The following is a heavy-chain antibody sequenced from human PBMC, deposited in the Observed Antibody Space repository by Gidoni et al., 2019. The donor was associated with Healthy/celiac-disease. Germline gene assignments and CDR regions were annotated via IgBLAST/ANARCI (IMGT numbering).Heavy chain of an antibody. CDR3: AKEGELGGNSEVLWFDP. CDR2: ISGSGGST. CDR1: GFTFSSYA. Sequence: EVQLLESGGGLVQPGGSLRLSCAASGFTFSSYAMSWVRQAPGKGLEWVSAISGSGGSTYYADSVKGRFTISRDNSKNTLYLQMNSLRAEDTAVYYCAKEGELGGNSEVLWFDPWGQGTLVTVSS. J-gene: IGHJ5*02. D-gene: IGHD2-21*02. V-gene: IGHV3-23*01.